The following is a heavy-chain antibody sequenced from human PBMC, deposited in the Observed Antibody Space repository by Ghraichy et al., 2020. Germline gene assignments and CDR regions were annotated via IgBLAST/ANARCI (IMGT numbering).Heavy chain of an antibody. CDR1: GFNFGTYW. D-gene: IGHD7-27*01. Sequence: GGSLRLSCAASGFNFGTYWMAWVRQAPGKGLDWVANVRGDGSVAGSVDSVKGRFTFSRDNAKNSLYVQMNSLTDDDTAGYYCARENWGTLDFWGQGALVTVSS. J-gene: IGHJ4*02. CDR3: ARENWGTLDF. CDR2: VRGDGSVA. V-gene: IGHV3-7*04.